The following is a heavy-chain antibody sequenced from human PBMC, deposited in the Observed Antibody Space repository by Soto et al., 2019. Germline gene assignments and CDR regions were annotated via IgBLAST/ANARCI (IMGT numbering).Heavy chain of an antibody. D-gene: IGHD1-1*01. V-gene: IGHV1-18*01. Sequence: GASVKVSCKASGYTFTTYGITWVRQAPGQGLEWMGWISAYNGNTNYAQKFQGRVTMTTDTSTSTAYLELRSLRSDDSAVYYCARDYTARYNWNDHNWFDPWGQGTLVTVSS. CDR2: ISAYNGNT. CDR3: ARDYTARYNWNDHNWFDP. J-gene: IGHJ5*02. CDR1: GYTFTTYG.